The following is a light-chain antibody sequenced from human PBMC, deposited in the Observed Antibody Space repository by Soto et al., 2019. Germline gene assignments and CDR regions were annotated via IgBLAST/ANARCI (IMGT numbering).Light chain of an antibody. Sequence: EFVLTQSPGKLSLSPGERATLSCRASQSISSSFLAWYQQKPGQAPRLLIYGASRRGTGIPDRFSGSGSGTDFTLTISRLEPEDFAVYYCQQDGSSPPLTFGGGTKVEIK. J-gene: IGKJ4*01. CDR3: QQDGSSPPLT. V-gene: IGKV3-20*01. CDR1: QSISSSF. CDR2: GAS.